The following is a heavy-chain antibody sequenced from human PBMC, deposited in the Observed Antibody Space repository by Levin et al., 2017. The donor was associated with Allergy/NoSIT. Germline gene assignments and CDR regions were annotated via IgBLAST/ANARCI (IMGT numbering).Heavy chain of an antibody. CDR3: AKVTSEYWYPHLDH. CDR2: ISSDGSNT. CDR1: GFTFRSSG. Sequence: LSLTCAVSGFTFRSSGIHWVRQAPGEGLEWVATISSDGSNTYYAGSVRGRFTISRDNSKNTLYLQINSLRTEDTAVYYCAKVTSEYWYPHLDHWGQGTLVTVSS. J-gene: IGHJ4*02. D-gene: IGHD6-13*01. V-gene: IGHV3-30*18.